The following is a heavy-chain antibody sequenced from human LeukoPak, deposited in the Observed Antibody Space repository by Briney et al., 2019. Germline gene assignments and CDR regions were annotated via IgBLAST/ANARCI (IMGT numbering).Heavy chain of an antibody. V-gene: IGHV3-33*01. J-gene: IGHJ5*02. D-gene: IGHD3-9*01. Sequence: QTGGSLRLSCAAAGFTFSDSCMHWVRQAPGKWLEWVAVIWYDGSKKYYVDSVKGRFTISRDDSKNTVYLQMNSLRAEDTAVYYCARARGPILTGNNWFDPWGQGTLVTVSS. CDR2: IWYDGSKK. CDR1: GFTFSDSC. CDR3: ARARGPILTGNNWFDP.